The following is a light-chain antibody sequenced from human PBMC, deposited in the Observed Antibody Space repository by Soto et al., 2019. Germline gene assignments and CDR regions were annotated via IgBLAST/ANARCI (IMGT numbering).Light chain of an antibody. Sequence: EIVLTQSPGTLSLSPGEGATLSCRASQSVYVNLAWYQQKPGQSPRLLIYGASTRATDIPDRFSGSGSDTDFALTISSLQPDDFATFYCQQFHSFPWTFGQGTKVEI. CDR1: QSVYVN. CDR2: GAS. V-gene: IGKV3D-15*01. CDR3: QQFHSFPWT. J-gene: IGKJ1*01.